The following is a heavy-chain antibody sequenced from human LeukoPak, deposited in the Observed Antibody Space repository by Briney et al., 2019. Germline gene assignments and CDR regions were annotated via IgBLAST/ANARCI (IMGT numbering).Heavy chain of an antibody. V-gene: IGHV4-39*01. J-gene: IGHJ4*02. CDR3: GGRRKHKTGFDY. CDR1: GGSINNYY. D-gene: IGHD1-1*01. CDR2: IYYSGGP. Sequence: TSETLSLTRTVSGGSINNYYWASIRQPPGKRLGCFGSIYYSGGPNYTPPPKSRSTISVATSKNNSSLRLSSVTAAAPAVYYCGGRRKHKTGFDYWGQGTLVTVSS.